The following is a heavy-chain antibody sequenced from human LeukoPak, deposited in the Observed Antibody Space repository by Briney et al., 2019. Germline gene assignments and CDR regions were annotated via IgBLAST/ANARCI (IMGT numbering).Heavy chain of an antibody. CDR3: ARESVVRGVINGMDV. CDR2: VYSGGTT. CDR1: GFTLSTNY. D-gene: IGHD3-10*01. V-gene: IGHV3-66*01. Sequence: GGSLRLSCAASGFTLSTNYLSWVRQAPGKGLEWVSVVYSGGTTYHADSVKGRFTISRDNSKNTMYLKMNSLRADDTAVYYWARESVVRGVINGMDVWGQGTTVTVSS. J-gene: IGHJ6*02.